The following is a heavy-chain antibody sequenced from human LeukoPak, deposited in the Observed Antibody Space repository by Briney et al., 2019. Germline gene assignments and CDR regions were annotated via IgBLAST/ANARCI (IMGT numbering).Heavy chain of an antibody. Sequence: GGSLRLSCAASGFTFSSYWMSWVRQAPGKGLEWVANIKQDGSEKYYVDSVKGRFTISRDNAKNSLYLQMNSLRAEDTAIYYCARGSPEPYYYDSSFDYWGQGTLVTVSS. J-gene: IGHJ4*02. D-gene: IGHD3-22*01. CDR3: ARGSPEPYYYDSSFDY. CDR1: GFTFSSYW. CDR2: IKQDGSEK. V-gene: IGHV3-7*03.